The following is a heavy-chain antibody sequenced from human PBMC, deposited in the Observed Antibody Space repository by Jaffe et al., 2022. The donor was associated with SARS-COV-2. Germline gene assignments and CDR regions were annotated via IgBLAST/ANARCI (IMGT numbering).Heavy chain of an antibody. J-gene: IGHJ4*02. D-gene: IGHD6-13*01. CDR3: ARDTIAAAGTLVDY. CDR2: ISYDGSNK. Sequence: QVQLVESGGGVVQPGRSLRLSCAASGFTFSSYAMHWVRQAPGKGLEWVAVISYDGSNKYYADSVKGRFTISRDNSKNTLYLQMNSLRAEDTAVYYCARDTIAAAGTLVDYWGQGTLVTVSS. CDR1: GFTFSSYA. V-gene: IGHV3-30-3*01.